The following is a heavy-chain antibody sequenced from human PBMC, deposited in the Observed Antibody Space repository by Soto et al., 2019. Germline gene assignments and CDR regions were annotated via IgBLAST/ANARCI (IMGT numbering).Heavy chain of an antibody. CDR1: GGYISSYY. CDR2: IYYSGST. D-gene: IGHD5-12*01. J-gene: IGHJ4*02. CDR3: ARDGGGYSGHAGFDY. V-gene: IGHV4-59*01. Sequence: PSETLSLTCTVSGGYISSYYLSWIRQPPGKGLEWIGYIYYSGSTNYNPSLKSRVTISVDTSKNQFSLKLSSVTAADTAVYYCARDGGGYSGHAGFDYWGQGTLVTVSS.